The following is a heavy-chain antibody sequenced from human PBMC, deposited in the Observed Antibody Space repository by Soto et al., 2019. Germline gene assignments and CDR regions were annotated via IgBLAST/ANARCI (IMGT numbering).Heavy chain of an antibody. Sequence: EVDLLESGGGLAQPGGSRRLSCAASGFSFSVFAMTWVRQAPGKGLEWVSRISGSGGSTYYADSVKGRFTISRDNSKNMLYLQMNSLRGDDTAVYYCAKDWSGGASDVWGQGTMVIVSS. CDR2: ISGSGGST. CDR1: GFSFSVFA. CDR3: AKDWSGGASDV. J-gene: IGHJ3*01. V-gene: IGHV3-23*01. D-gene: IGHD3-16*01.